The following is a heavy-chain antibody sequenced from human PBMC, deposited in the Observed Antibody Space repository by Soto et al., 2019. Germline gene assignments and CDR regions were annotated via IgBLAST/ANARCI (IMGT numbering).Heavy chain of an antibody. D-gene: IGHD5-18*01. CDR2: ISYDGSLQ. Sequence: QAQLDESGGGVVQPGRSLRLSCAASGFAFSSYGMHWVRQAPVTGLEWVAVISYDGSLQHYADSVKGRFTISRDNSKNMVLLQMSSLRAEDTAVYYCVSDRGYGHASVPYSWGQGTLVSVSS. J-gene: IGHJ4*02. CDR1: GFAFSSYG. CDR3: VSDRGYGHASVPYS. V-gene: IGHV3-30*03.